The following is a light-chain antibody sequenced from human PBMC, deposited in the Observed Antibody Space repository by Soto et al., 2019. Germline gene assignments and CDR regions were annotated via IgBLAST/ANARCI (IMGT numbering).Light chain of an antibody. CDR2: GAS. Sequence: EIVMTQSPDTLSVSPGERATLYCRDSQRLSSVELAWYQQKPGQAPRLLIYGASTRATGIPATFSGSGSGTEFTLTISNLQAEDFAVYYCQQYRTWPLTFGQGTRLQIK. CDR3: QQYRTWPLT. CDR1: QRLSSV. V-gene: IGKV3-15*01. J-gene: IGKJ5*01.